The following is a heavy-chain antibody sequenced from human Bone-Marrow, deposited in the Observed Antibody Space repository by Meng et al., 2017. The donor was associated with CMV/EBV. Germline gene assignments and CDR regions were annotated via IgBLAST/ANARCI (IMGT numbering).Heavy chain of an antibody. CDR1: GFTFSSYE. Sequence: GGSLRLSCAASGFTFSSYEMNWVRQAPGKGLEWVSYISSSGNTIYYADSVKGRFTISRDNAKNSLFLQMNSLRAEDTAVYCCARAIGSYYDYYYGMDVWDQGTTVAVSS. CDR2: ISSSGNTI. J-gene: IGHJ6*02. V-gene: IGHV3-48*03. CDR3: ARAIGSYYDYYYGMDV. D-gene: IGHD1-26*01.